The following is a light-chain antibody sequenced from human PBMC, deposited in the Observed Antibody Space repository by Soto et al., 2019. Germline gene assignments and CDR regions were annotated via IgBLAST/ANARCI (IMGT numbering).Light chain of an antibody. CDR1: QDISNY. J-gene: IGKJ4*01. V-gene: IGKV1-33*01. CDR3: QQYDNIPRT. Sequence: DIQMTQSPSSLSASVGARVTITCQASQDISNYLNWYQQKPGKAPKLLIYDASNLETGVPSRFSGSGSGTDFTFTISSLQPEDIATYYCQQYDNIPRTFGGGTKVEIK. CDR2: DAS.